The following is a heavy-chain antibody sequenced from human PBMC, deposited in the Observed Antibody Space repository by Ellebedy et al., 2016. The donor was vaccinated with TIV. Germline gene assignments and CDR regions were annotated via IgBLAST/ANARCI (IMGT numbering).Heavy chain of an antibody. CDR1: GFTFSSYA. CDR3: VKVSGYSGYEDFDS. CDR2: ISGSGTAT. Sequence: GESLKISXTASGFTFSSYAVSWVRQAPGKGLEWVSTISGSGTATYYADSVKGRFTISRDNSMNTLYVQMNNMGVEDTAVYYCVKVSGYSGYEDFDSWGQGTLVMVSS. V-gene: IGHV3-23*01. D-gene: IGHD5-12*01. J-gene: IGHJ4*02.